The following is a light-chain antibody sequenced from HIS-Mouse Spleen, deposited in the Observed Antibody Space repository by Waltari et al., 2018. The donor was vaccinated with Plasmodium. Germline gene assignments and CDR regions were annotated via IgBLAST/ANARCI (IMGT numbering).Light chain of an antibody. CDR3: QQYGSSFT. J-gene: IGKJ3*01. CDR1: QSVSSNY. Sequence: EIVLTQSPATLSLSPGERATLSCRASQSVSSNYLAWYQQKPGQAPRLLIDGASSRATGIPDRFSGSGSGTDFTLTISRLEPEDFAVYYCQQYGSSFTFGPGTKVDIK. V-gene: IGKV3-20*01. CDR2: GAS.